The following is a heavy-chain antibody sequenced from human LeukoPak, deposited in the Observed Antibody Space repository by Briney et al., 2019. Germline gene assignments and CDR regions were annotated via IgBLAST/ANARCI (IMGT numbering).Heavy chain of an antibody. CDR1: GGSISSYY. CDR2: IYYSGST. Sequence: PSETLSLTCTVSGGSISSYYWSWIRQPPGKGLEWIGYIYYSGSTNYNPSLKSRVTISVDTSKNQFSLKLSSVTAADTAVYYCARIREEQQLVLNVDYWGQGTLVTVSS. CDR3: ARIREEQQLVLNVDY. J-gene: IGHJ4*02. D-gene: IGHD6-13*01. V-gene: IGHV4-59*12.